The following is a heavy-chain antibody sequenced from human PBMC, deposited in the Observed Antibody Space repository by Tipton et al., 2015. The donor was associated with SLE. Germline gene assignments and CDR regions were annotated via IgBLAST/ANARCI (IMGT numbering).Heavy chain of an antibody. Sequence: TLSLTCTVSGYSISSGYYWAWIRQPPGKGLEWIASIDHYVSIYYNPSLKSRVTISVDTSKNQFSLKLSSVTAADTAVYYCARGNYGSTDYWGQGTLVTVSS. CDR3: ARGNYGSTDY. CDR2: IDHYVSI. D-gene: IGHD3-10*01. CDR1: GYSISSGYY. V-gene: IGHV4-38-2*02. J-gene: IGHJ4*02.